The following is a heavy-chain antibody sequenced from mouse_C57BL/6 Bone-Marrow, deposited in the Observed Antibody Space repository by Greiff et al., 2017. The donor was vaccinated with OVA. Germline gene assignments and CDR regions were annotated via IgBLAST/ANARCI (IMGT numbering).Heavy chain of an antibody. CDR2: INPNYGTT. CDR1: GYSFTDYN. J-gene: IGHJ2*01. Sequence: EVKVVESGPELVKPGASVKISCKASGYSFTDYNMNWVKQSNGKSLEWIGVINPNYGTTSYNQKFKGKATLTVDQSSSTAYMQLNSLTSEDSAVYYCARGHYYGSSLDYWGQGTTLTVSS. CDR3: ARGHYYGSSLDY. V-gene: IGHV1-39*01. D-gene: IGHD1-1*01.